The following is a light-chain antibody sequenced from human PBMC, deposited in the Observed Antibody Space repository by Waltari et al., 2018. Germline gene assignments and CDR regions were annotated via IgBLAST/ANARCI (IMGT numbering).Light chain of an antibody. CDR2: GAS. V-gene: IGKV3-20*01. Sequence: DIVLTQSPGSLSSSPGERVTLSCRASQSVSRALAWYQQKPGQAPRLLIFGASNRATGMPDMFSGSGSETAFSLTISRLEPEDFAVDYCQHYVRLPATFGRGTKVEIK. CDR1: QSVSRA. J-gene: IGKJ1*01. CDR3: QHYVRLPAT.